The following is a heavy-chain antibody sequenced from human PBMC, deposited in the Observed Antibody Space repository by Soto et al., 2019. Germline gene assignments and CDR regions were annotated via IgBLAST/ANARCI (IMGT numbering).Heavy chain of an antibody. CDR2: IYYSGST. Sequence: PSETLSLTCTVSGGSISSYYWSWIRQPPGKGLEWIGYIYYSGSTNYNPSLKSRVTISVDTSKNQFSLKLSSVTAADTAVYYCARHGIAARPWYYFDYWGQGTLVTVSS. J-gene: IGHJ4*02. V-gene: IGHV4-59*08. CDR3: ARHGIAARPWYYFDY. CDR1: GGSISSYY. D-gene: IGHD6-6*01.